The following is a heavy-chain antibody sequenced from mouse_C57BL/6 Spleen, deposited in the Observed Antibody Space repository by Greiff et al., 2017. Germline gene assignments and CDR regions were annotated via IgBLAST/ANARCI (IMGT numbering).Heavy chain of an antibody. V-gene: IGHV5-6*02. J-gene: IGHJ2*01. CDR2: ISSGGSYT. CDR1: GFTFSSYG. CDR3: ARGEFITTVVASYYFDY. D-gene: IGHD1-1*01. Sequence: DVMLVESGGDLVKPGGSLKLSCAASGFTFSSYGMSWVRQTPDKRLEWVATISSGGSYTYYPDSVKGRFTISRDNAKNTLYLQMSSLKSEDTAMYYCARGEFITTVVASYYFDYWGQGTTLTVSS.